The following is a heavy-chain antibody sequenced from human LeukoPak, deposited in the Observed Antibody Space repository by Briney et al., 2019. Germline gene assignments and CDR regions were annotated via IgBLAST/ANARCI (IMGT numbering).Heavy chain of an antibody. CDR1: GYTFTSYG. CDR2: ISAYNGNT. V-gene: IGHV1-18*01. CDR3: ARDRDPITHCSSTSCLYNWFDP. D-gene: IGHD2-2*01. J-gene: IGHJ5*02. Sequence: ASVKVSCKASGYTFTSYGISWVRQAPGQGLEWMGWISAYNGNTNYAQKLQGRVTMTTDTSTSTAYMELRSLRSDDTAVYYCARDRDPITHCSSTSCLYNWFDPWGQGTLVTVSS.